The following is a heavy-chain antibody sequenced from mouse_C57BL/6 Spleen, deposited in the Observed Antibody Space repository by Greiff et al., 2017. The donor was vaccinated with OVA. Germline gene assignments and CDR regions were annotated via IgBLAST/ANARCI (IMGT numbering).Heavy chain of an antibody. CDR3: AREASTDYCDY. V-gene: IGHV3-6*01. J-gene: IGHJ2*01. Sequence: EVQLQQSGPGLVKPSQSLPLTCSVTGYSITSGYYWNWIRQFPGNKLEWMGHISYDGSNNYNPSLKNRISITRDTSKNQFFLKLNSVTTEDTATYYCAREASTDYCDYWGQGTTLTVSS. CDR1: GYSITSGYY. CDR2: ISYDGSN. D-gene: IGHD1-1*01.